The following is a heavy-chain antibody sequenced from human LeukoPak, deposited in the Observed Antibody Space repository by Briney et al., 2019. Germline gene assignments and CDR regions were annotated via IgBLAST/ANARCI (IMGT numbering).Heavy chain of an antibody. V-gene: IGHV3-11*04. D-gene: IGHD3-9*01. J-gene: IGHJ3*02. Sequence: PGGSLRLSCAASGFTFSDYYMSWIRQAPGKGLEWVSYISSSGSTIYYADSVKGRFTISRDNAKNSLYLQMNSLRAEDTAVYYCARGAVLRYFDGSTSAFDIWGQGTMVTVSS. CDR2: ISSSGSTI. CDR1: GFTFSDYY. CDR3: ARGAVLRYFDGSTSAFDI.